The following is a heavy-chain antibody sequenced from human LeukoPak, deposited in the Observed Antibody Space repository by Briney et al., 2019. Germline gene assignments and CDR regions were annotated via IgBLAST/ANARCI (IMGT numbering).Heavy chain of an antibody. D-gene: IGHD3-10*01. CDR2: ISAYNGNT. J-gene: IGHJ4*02. V-gene: IGHV1-18*01. CDR3: ARVGRGYYGSGSYYIIDY. Sequence: EASVKVSCKASGYTSTSYGISWVRQAPGQGLEWMGWISAYNGNTNYAQKLQGRVTMTTDTSTSTAYMELRSLRSDDTAVYYCARVGRGYYGSGSYYIIDYWGQGTLVTVSS. CDR1: GYTSTSYG.